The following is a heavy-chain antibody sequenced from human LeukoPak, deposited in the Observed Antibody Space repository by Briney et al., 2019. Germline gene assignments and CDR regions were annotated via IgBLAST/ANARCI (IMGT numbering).Heavy chain of an antibody. V-gene: IGHV4-59*12. CDR3: ARSPMTYCSGGSCYSVPRPYYYMDV. CDR2: IYYSGST. J-gene: IGHJ6*03. D-gene: IGHD2-15*01. CDR1: GGSISSYY. Sequence: SETLSLTCTVSGGSISSYYWSWIRQPPGKGLEWIGYIYYSGSTNYNPSLKSRVTISVDTSKNQFSLKLSSVTAADTAVYYCARSPMTYCSGGSCYSVPRPYYYMDVWGKGTTVTVSS.